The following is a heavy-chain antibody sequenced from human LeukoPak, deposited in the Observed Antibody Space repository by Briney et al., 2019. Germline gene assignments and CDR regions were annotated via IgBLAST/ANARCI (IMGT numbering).Heavy chain of an antibody. D-gene: IGHD5-24*01. CDR3: ARAGHNWEHDY. CDR1: GFTFSNTW. CDR2: INSDGSDT. Sequence: GGSLRLSCAASGFTFSNTWMYWVRQAPGKGLVWVSRINSDGSDTTYADSVKGRFTISRDDVQSMLYLQMSSLRVDDTAVYYCARAGHNWEHDYWGQGTPDTVSS. V-gene: IGHV3-74*01. J-gene: IGHJ4*02.